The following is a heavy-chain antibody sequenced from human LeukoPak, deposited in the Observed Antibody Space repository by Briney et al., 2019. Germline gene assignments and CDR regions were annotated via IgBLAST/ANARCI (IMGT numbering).Heavy chain of an antibody. CDR1: GGSISNYY. CDR3: ARGSGYSYGYPLDY. V-gene: IGHV4-4*07. J-gene: IGHJ4*02. Sequence: SETLSLTCNVSGGSISNYYWGWIRQPAGKGLEWIGRIYTSGSTNYNPSLKSRVTMSVDTSKNQFTLNLSSVTAADTAVYYCARGSGYSYGYPLDYWGQGTLVTVSS. CDR2: IYTSGST. D-gene: IGHD5-18*01.